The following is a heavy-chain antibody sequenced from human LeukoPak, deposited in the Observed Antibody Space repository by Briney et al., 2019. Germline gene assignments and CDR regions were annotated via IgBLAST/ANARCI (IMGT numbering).Heavy chain of an antibody. J-gene: IGHJ6*02. D-gene: IGHD5-12*01. CDR2: INPNSGGT. CDR1: GYTFTGYY. CDR3: ARGHSGYDLFYYGMDV. Sequence: ASVKVSCKAPGYTFTGYYMHWVRQAPGQGLEWMGWINPNSGGTNYAQKFQGRVTMTRDTSISTAYMELSRLRSDDTAVYYCARGHSGYDLFYYGMDVWGQGTTVTVSS. V-gene: IGHV1-2*02.